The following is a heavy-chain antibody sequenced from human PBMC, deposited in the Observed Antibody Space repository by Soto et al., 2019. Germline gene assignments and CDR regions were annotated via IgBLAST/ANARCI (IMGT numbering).Heavy chain of an antibody. J-gene: IGHJ6*02. CDR2: IIPIFGTA. CDR3: AREPITIFGVVTPDYYYYGMDV. CDR1: GGTFSSYA. D-gene: IGHD3-3*01. Sequence: QVQLVQSGAEVKKPGSSVKVSCKASGGTFSSYAISWVRQAPGQGLEWMGGIIPIFGTANYAQKFQGRVTITADESTSTAYMELSSLRSEDTAVYYCAREPITIFGVVTPDYYYYGMDVWGQGTTVTVSS. V-gene: IGHV1-69*01.